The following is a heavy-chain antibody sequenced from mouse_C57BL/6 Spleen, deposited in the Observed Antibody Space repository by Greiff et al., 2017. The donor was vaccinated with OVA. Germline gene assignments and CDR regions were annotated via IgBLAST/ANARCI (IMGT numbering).Heavy chain of an antibody. CDR1: GYTFTSYW. CDR3: ARRHPGHYYFDD. CDR2: INPSNGGT. J-gene: IGHJ2*01. D-gene: IGHD3-1*01. Sequence: QVQLQQPGTELVKPGASVKLSCKASGYTFTSYWMHWVQQRPGQGLEWIGNINPSNGGTNYNEKFKSKATLTVDKSSSTAYIQLSSLSSEDSAVDYCARRHPGHYYFDDWGKGTTLTVSS. V-gene: IGHV1-53*01.